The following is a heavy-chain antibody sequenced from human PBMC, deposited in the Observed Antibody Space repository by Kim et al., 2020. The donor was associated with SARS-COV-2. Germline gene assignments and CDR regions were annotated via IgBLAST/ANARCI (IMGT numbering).Heavy chain of an antibody. CDR1: GFTFSSYG. Sequence: GGSLRLSCAASGFTFSSYGMHWVRQAPGKGLEWVAVIWYDGSNKYYADSVKGRFTISRDNSKNTLYLQMNSLRAEDTAVYYCARDRSGGSIYNYYYGMDVWGEGATVTVSS. J-gene: IGHJ6*04. V-gene: IGHV3-33*01. D-gene: IGHD6-19*01. CDR2: IWYDGSNK. CDR3: ARDRSGGSIYNYYYGMDV.